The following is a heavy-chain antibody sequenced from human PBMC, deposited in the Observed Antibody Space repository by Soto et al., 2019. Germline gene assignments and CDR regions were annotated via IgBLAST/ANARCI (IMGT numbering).Heavy chain of an antibody. D-gene: IGHD3-10*01. Sequence: PGGSLRLSCAASGFTFSSYAMSWVRQAPGKGLEWVSAISGSGGSTYYADSVKGRFTISRDNSKNTLYLQMNSLRAEDTAVYYCAKEGVPYGSGLGQIDYWGQGTLVTVSS. J-gene: IGHJ4*02. CDR1: GFTFSSYA. CDR2: ISGSGGST. CDR3: AKEGVPYGSGLGQIDY. V-gene: IGHV3-23*01.